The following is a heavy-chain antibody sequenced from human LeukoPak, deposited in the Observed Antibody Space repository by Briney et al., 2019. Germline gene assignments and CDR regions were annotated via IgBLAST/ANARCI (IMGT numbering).Heavy chain of an antibody. CDR1: GYTFTSYD. CDR3: ARAAGLWSIYDAFDI. CDR2: MNPNSGNT. V-gene: IGHV1-8*01. D-gene: IGHD5-18*01. J-gene: IGHJ3*02. Sequence: GSVKVSCKASGYTFTSYDINWVRQATGQGLEWMGWMNPNSGNTGYAQKFQGRVTMTRNTSISTAYMELSSLRSEDTAVYYCARAAGLWSIYDAFDIWGQGTMVTVSS.